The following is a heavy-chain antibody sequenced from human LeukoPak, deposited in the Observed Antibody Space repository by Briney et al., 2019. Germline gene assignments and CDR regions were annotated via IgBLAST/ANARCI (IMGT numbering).Heavy chain of an antibody. Sequence: SETLSLTCTVSGYSISSGYYWGWIRPPPGKGLERIGSIYHSGSTYYNPSPKSRVTISVDTSKNQFSLKLSSVTAADTAVYYCARDQGDTAMAKPFDYWGQGTLVTVSS. CDR3: ARDQGDTAMAKPFDY. CDR1: GYSISSGYY. CDR2: IYHSGST. J-gene: IGHJ4*02. D-gene: IGHD5-18*01. V-gene: IGHV4-38-2*02.